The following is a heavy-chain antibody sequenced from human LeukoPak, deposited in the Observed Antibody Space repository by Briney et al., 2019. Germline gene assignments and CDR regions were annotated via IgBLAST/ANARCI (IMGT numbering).Heavy chain of an antibody. CDR3: ARDPSGSSSWSSYYYYYYMDV. Sequence: ASVKVSCKASGGTFSSYAISWVRQAPGQGLEWMGWINPNSGGTNYAQKFQGRVTMTRDTSISTAYMELSRLRSDDTAVYYCARDPSGSSSWSSYYYYYYMDVWGKGTTVTVSS. V-gene: IGHV1-2*02. CDR2: INPNSGGT. CDR1: GGTFSSYA. D-gene: IGHD6-13*01. J-gene: IGHJ6*03.